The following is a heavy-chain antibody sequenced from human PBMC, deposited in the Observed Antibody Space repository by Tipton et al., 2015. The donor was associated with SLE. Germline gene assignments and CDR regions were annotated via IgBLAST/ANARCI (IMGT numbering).Heavy chain of an antibody. CDR2: VFYTGRT. V-gene: IGHV4-59*12. J-gene: IGHJ4*02. Sequence: TLSLTCTVSGGPLTGDYWSWIRQPPGKGLEWIGYVFYTGRTTYNPSLERRVTISIDTSRTQFSLKPSSVTAADTAVYYCARDLPAAGYYWGQGTLVTVSS. D-gene: IGHD6-13*01. CDR3: ARDLPAAGYY. CDR1: GGPLTGDY.